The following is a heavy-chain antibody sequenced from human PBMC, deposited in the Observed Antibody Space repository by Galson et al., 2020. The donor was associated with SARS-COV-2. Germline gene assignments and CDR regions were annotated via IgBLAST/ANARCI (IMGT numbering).Heavy chain of an antibody. V-gene: IGHV4-59*08. J-gene: IGHJ4*02. CDR1: GGSISSYY. D-gene: IGHD6-19*01. CDR3: ARYSSGWYLDY. Sequence: TSETLSLTCTVSGGSISSYYWSWIRQPPGKGLEWIGYIYYSGSTNYNPSLKSRVTISVDTSKNQFSLKLSSVTAADTAVYYCARYSSGWYLDYWGQGTLVTVSS. CDR2: IYYSGST.